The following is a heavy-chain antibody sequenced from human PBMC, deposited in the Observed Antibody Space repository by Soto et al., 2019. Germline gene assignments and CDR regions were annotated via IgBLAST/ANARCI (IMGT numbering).Heavy chain of an antibody. Sequence: GGAPGLFCAASGFTFRNAWGSWVRQAPGKGLEWVGRIKSKTDGGTTDYAAPVKGRFTISRDDSKNTLYLQMNSLKTEDTAVYYCTTLRVTTPCYWGQGTLVTVSS. V-gene: IGHV3-15*01. CDR2: IKSKTDGGTT. D-gene: IGHD4-17*01. CDR3: TTLRVTTPCY. J-gene: IGHJ4*02. CDR1: GFTFRNAW.